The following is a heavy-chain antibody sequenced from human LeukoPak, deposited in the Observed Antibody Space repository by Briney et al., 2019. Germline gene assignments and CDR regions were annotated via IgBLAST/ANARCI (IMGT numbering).Heavy chain of an antibody. J-gene: IGHJ5*02. CDR1: GGTFSSYA. Sequence: SVKVSCKASGGTFSSYAISWVRQAPGQGLEWMGGIIPIFGTANYAQKFQGRVTITADKSTSTAYMELSSLGSEDTAVYYCARDQGSGKVVPAAIGAGYNWFDPWGQGTLVTVSS. V-gene: IGHV1-69*06. D-gene: IGHD2-2*01. CDR3: ARDQGSGKVVPAAIGAGYNWFDP. CDR2: IIPIFGTA.